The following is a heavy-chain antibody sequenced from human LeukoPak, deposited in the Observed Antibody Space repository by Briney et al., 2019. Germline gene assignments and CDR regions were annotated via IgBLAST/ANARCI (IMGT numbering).Heavy chain of an antibody. D-gene: IGHD2-2*01. CDR3: GRAGPVTKDHFMDV. V-gene: IGHV3-7*01. Sequence: GGSLRLSCAVSGFTFTNYWMSWARQSPGKGLEWVANIYLDGSRAYYVDSVKGQFTISRDNAKHSLFLQMNSLSAEDTAVYYCGRAGPVTKDHFMDVWGKGTTVTVSS. CDR1: GFTFTNYW. J-gene: IGHJ6*03. CDR2: IYLDGSRA.